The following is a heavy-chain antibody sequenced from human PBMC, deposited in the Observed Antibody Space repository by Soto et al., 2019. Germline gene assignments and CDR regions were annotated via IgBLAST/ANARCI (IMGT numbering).Heavy chain of an antibody. D-gene: IGHD3-22*01. J-gene: IGHJ5*02. CDR2: ISSSSSYI. CDR1: GFTFSSYS. V-gene: IGHV3-21*01. CDR3: ARAVYYYDSSGYHDNWFDP. Sequence: AGGSLRLSCAASGFTFSSYSMNWVRQAPGKGLEWVSSISSSSSYIYYADSVKGRFTISRDNAKNSLYLQMNSLRAEDTAVYYCARAVYYYDSSGYHDNWFDPWGQGTLVTVSS.